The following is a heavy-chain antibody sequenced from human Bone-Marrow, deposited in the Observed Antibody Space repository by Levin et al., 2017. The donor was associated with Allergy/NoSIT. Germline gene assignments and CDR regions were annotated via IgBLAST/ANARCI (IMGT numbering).Heavy chain of an antibody. CDR3: ARDQGAYGDCTDY. Sequence: GGSLRLSCVASGFTFSSHWMTWVRQAPGKGLEWVANIKQDGSQKYYVDSVKGRFTISRDNAKNSLYLQMNSLRAEDTAVYYCARDQGAYGDCTDYWGQGTLVTVSS. CDR1: GFTFSSHW. D-gene: IGHD2-21*02. CDR2: IKQDGSQK. J-gene: IGHJ4*02. V-gene: IGHV3-7*01.